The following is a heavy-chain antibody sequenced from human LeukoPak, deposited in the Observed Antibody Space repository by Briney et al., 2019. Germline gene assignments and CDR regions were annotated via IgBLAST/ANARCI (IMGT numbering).Heavy chain of an antibody. D-gene: IGHD3-16*01. CDR2: IRSKAYGGTT. Sequence: QPGRSLRLSFTAPGFPSGDYALTWVAQAPGKGLEWLGVIRSKAYGGTTEYAASVKGRFTISRDDSKSIAYLQMNSLKTEGTAVYYCPPYGYWGQGTLVTVYS. J-gene: IGHJ4*02. V-gene: IGHV3-49*04. CDR3: PPYGY. CDR1: GFPSGDYA.